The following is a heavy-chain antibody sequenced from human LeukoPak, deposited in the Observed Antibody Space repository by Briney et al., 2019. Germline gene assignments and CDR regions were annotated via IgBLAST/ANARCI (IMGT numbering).Heavy chain of an antibody. CDR3: ARRAGHSSRIAAAGHFDY. CDR2: IYPGDSDT. J-gene: IGHJ4*02. D-gene: IGHD6-13*01. CDR1: GYSFTSYW. V-gene: IGHV5-51*01. Sequence: GESLKISCKGSGYSFTSYWIGWVRQMPGKGLEWMGIIYPGDSDTRYSPSFQGQVTISADKSISTAYLQWSSLKASDTAMYYCARRAGHSSRIAAAGHFDYWGQGTLVTVSS.